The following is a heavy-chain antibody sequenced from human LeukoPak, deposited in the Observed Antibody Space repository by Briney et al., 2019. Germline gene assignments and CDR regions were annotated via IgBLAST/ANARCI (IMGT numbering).Heavy chain of an antibody. D-gene: IGHD1-26*01. V-gene: IGHV6-1*01. CDR1: GDSVSSKSVS. CDR2: TYYRSKWFN. CDR3: ARVGAYYFDY. J-gene: IGHJ4*02. Sequence: SQTLSLTCAISGDSVSSKSVSWNWIRQSPARGLEWLGRTYYRSKWFNDYAVSVKSRISINPDTAKNQISLQLNSVTPEDTAVYYCARVGAYYFDYWGQGTLVTVSS.